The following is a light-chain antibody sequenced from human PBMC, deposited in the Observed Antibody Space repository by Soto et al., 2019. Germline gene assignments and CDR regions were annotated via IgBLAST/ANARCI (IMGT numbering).Light chain of an antibody. Sequence: EIVMTQSPATLSVSPGERATLSCRASQSVSSNLAWYQQKPGQAPRLLIYGASTRATGIPARFSGSGSGTEFTLTISSLQSEDFAVYYWQQYNNWPTSTFGQGTKV. CDR3: QQYNNWPTST. CDR2: GAS. CDR1: QSVSSN. J-gene: IGKJ1*01. V-gene: IGKV3-15*01.